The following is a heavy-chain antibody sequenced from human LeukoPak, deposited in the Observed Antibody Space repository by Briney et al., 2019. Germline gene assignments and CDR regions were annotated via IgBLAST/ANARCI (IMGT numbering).Heavy chain of an antibody. V-gene: IGHV3-30*02. CDR2: IRYDGRNK. J-gene: IGHJ4*02. D-gene: IGHD3-22*01. Sequence: GGSLRLSCAASGFTFSSYEMNWVRQAPGKGLEWVAFIRYDGRNKYYADSVKGRFTISRDNSKNTLYLQMNSLRAEDTAVYYCAKAQFPYYSDGSGYPLDYWGQGTLVTVSS. CDR1: GFTFSSYE. CDR3: AKAQFPYYSDGSGYPLDY.